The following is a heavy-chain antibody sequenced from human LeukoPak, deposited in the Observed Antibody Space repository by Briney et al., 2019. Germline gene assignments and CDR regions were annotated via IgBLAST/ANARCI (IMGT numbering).Heavy chain of an antibody. Sequence: GGSLRLSCAASGFTFSSYAMSWVRQAPGKGLEWVAIISYDGSNEYYADSVKGRFTISRDNPKNTLYLQMNSLRVEDTAIYYCAKDYYGDHHGWFDPWGQGTLVAVSS. CDR2: ISYDGSNE. CDR1: GFTFSSYA. J-gene: IGHJ5*02. V-gene: IGHV3-30*04. CDR3: AKDYYGDHHGWFDP. D-gene: IGHD4-17*01.